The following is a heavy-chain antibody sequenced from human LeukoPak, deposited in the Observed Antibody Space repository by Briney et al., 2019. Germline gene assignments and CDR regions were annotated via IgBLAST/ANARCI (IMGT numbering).Heavy chain of an antibody. V-gene: IGHV3-30*04. D-gene: IGHD3-10*01. Sequence: GGSLRLSCAASGFTFSSYEMNWVRQAPGKGLEWVAVISYDGSNKHYADSVKGRFTISRDNSKNTLYLQMNSLRAEDTAVYYCARDRGSGSYTPYYYYMDVWGKGTTVTVSS. CDR3: ARDRGSGSYTPYYYYMDV. CDR1: GFTFSSYE. J-gene: IGHJ6*03. CDR2: ISYDGSNK.